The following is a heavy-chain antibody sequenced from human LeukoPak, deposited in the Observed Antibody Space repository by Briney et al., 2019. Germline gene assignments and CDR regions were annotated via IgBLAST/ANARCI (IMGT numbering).Heavy chain of an antibody. D-gene: IGHD2-15*01. CDR1: GGSISSYY. CDR3: ARGGIFRDAFDI. CDR2: IYYSGST. Sequence: PSETLSLTCTVSGGSISSYYWSWIRQPPGKGLEWIGYIYYSGSTNYNPSLKSRVTISVDTSKNQFSLKLSSVTAADTAVYYCARGGIFRDAFDIWGQGTMVTVSS. V-gene: IGHV4-59*01. J-gene: IGHJ3*02.